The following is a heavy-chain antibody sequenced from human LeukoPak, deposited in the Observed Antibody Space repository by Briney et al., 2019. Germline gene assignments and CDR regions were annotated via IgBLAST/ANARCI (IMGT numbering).Heavy chain of an antibody. CDR3: ARVVGYCTNGVCRPEY. V-gene: IGHV1-18*01. CDR2: ISAYNGNT. Sequence: GASVKVSCKASGYTFTNYGISWVRQAPGQGLEWMGWISAYNGNTNYAQKIQGRVTMTTDTSTSTAYMELRSLRSDDTAVYHCARVVGYCTNGVCRPEYWGQGTLVTVSS. J-gene: IGHJ4*02. D-gene: IGHD2-8*01. CDR1: GYTFTNYG.